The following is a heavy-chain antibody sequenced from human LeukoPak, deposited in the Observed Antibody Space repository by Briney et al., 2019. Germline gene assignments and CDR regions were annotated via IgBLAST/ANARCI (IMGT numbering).Heavy chain of an antibody. CDR1: GFTFSSYW. V-gene: IGHV3-74*01. D-gene: IGHD4-17*01. CDR3: ARGDYGDRDLDY. J-gene: IGHJ4*02. Sequence: PGGSLRLSCAASGFTFSSYWMHWVRQAPGKGLVWVSRISPDGSTTGHADSVKGRFTTSRDNVKNTLFLQMNSLRDEDTAVYYCARGDYGDRDLDYWGQGTLVTVSS. CDR2: ISPDGSTT.